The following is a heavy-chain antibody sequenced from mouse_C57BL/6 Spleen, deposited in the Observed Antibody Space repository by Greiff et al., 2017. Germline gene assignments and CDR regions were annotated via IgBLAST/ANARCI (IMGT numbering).Heavy chain of an antibody. CDR2: IRSKSNNYAT. Sequence: DVMLVESGGGLVQPKGSLKLSCAASGFSFNTYAMNWVRQAPGTGLEWVARIRSKSNNYATYYADSVKDRFTISRDDSESMLYLQMNNLKTEDTAMYDCVRHAYGNYAMDYWGQGTSVTVSS. D-gene: IGHD2-1*01. CDR1: GFSFNTYA. J-gene: IGHJ4*01. CDR3: VRHAYGNYAMDY. V-gene: IGHV10-1*01.